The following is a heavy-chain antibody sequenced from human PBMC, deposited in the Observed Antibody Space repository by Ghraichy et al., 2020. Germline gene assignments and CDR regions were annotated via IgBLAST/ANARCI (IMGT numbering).Heavy chain of an antibody. V-gene: IGHV3-21*01. CDR2: ISSKGHYL. CDR3: ARERLYYYDGSGHYFFDC. CDR1: GFTFSSYS. D-gene: IGHD3-22*01. Sequence: LSLTCAASGFTFSSYSVNWVRQAPGKGLEWVSSISSKGHYLYYADSVNGRFTISRDNAKNSLYLQINSLTAEDSAVYYCARERLYYYDGSGHYFFDCWGQGTLVTVSS. J-gene: IGHJ4*02.